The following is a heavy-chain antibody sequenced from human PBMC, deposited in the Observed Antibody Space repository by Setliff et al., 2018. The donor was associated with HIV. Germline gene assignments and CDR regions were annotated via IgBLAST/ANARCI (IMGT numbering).Heavy chain of an antibody. V-gene: IGHV4-61*09. Sequence: SETLSLTCTVSGGSISAGYHYWTWIRQPAGKGLEWIGHIYTTGSTTNYNPSLKSRVTMSLDTSKNQFSLKLSSVTAADTAVYYCASPSDQTAGGFDIWGQGTMVTVSS. J-gene: IGHJ3*02. CDR3: ASPSDQTAGGFDI. CDR2: IYTTGST. CDR1: GGSISAGYHY. D-gene: IGHD2-15*01.